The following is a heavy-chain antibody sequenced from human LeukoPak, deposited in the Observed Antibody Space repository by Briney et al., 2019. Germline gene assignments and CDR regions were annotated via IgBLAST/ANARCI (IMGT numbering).Heavy chain of an antibody. J-gene: IGHJ4*02. V-gene: IGHV4-31*03. Sequence: SQTLSLTCTVSGGSISSGNYYWSWIRQHPGKGLEWIGNICYSGSIYYNPSLKSRVTISVDTSKNQFSLKLSSVTAADTAVYYCATLGDNDSSGLALDYWGQGTLVTVSS. CDR2: ICYSGSI. CDR1: GGSISSGNYY. CDR3: ATLGDNDSSGLALDY. D-gene: IGHD3-22*01.